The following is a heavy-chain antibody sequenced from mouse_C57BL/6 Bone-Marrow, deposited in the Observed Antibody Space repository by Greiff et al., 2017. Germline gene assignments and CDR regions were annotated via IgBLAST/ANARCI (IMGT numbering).Heavy chain of an antibody. D-gene: IGHD1-1*01. V-gene: IGHV1-81*01. CDR3: ARFTTVVEVRFAY. CDR1: GYTFTSYG. CDR2: IYPRSGNT. Sequence: QVQLQQSGAELARPGASVKLSCKASGYTFTSYGISWVKQRTGQGLEWIGEIYPRSGNTYYNEKFKGKATLTADKSSRTAYMELRSLTSEDSAVYVCARFTTVVEVRFAYWGQGTLVTVSA. J-gene: IGHJ3*01.